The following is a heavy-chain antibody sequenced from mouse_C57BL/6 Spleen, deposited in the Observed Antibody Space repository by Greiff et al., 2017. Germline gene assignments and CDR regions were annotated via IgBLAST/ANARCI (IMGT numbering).Heavy chain of an antibody. CDR1: GYSITSGYY. Sequence: EVQVVESGPGLVKPSQSLSLTCSVTGYSITSGYYWNWIRQFPGNKLEWMGYISYDGSNNYNPSLKNRISITRDTSKNQFFLKLNSVTTEDTATYYCARGGGKGYFDVWGTGTTVTVAS. J-gene: IGHJ1*03. D-gene: IGHD1-3*01. CDR3: ARGGGKGYFDV. V-gene: IGHV3-6*01. CDR2: ISYDGSN.